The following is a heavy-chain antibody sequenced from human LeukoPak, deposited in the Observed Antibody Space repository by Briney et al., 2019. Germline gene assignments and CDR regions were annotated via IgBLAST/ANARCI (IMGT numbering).Heavy chain of an antibody. CDR3: ARGPLAFRRVAGIFS. CDR1: GGSFNGYS. CDR2: IIHSGGT. J-gene: IGHJ5*02. Sequence: SETLSLTCAVSGGSFNGYSYTWIRQPPGKGLEWIGEIIHSGGTSYNPSLKSRLTISVDTSRKQFSLKLTSVTAADTALYYCARGPLAFRRVAGIFSWGRGTQVTVSS. V-gene: IGHV4-34*01. D-gene: IGHD6-19*01.